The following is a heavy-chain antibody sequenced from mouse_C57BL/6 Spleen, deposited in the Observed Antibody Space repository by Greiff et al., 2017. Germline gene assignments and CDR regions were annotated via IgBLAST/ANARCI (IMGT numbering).Heavy chain of an antibody. CDR2: FHPYNDDT. D-gene: IGHD1-1*01. J-gene: IGHJ2*01. CDR3: ARGDYYGTFDY. CDR1: GYTFTTYP. V-gene: IGHV1-47*01. Sequence: QVQLQQSGAELVKPGASVKMSCKASGYTFTTYPIEWMKQNHGKSLEWIGNFHPYNDDTNYNEKFKGKATLTVDKSSSTVYLERSRLTSDDAAVYYCARGDYYGTFDYWGQGTTLTVSS.